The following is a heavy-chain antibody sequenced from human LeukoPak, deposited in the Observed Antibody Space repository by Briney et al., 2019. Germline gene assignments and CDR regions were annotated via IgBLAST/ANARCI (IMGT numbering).Heavy chain of an antibody. CDR2: INWNGGTT. CDR1: GFNFDDYG. V-gene: IGHV3-20*04. J-gene: IGHJ4*02. Sequence: GGSLRLSCAASGFNFDDYGMSWVRQAPGKGLEWVSGINWNGGTTGYADSVKGRFTISRDNAKNSLYLQMNSLRAEDTAVYYCAKDQYCTSTSCYVGYWGQGTLVTVSS. CDR3: AKDQYCTSTSCYVGY. D-gene: IGHD2-2*01.